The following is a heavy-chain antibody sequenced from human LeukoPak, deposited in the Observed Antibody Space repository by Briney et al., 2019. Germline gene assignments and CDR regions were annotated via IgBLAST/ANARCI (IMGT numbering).Heavy chain of an antibody. J-gene: IGHJ4*02. V-gene: IGHV4-59*08. CDR3: AKYGNSGWVIDN. D-gene: IGHD6-19*01. CDR2: IYYTGGT. Sequence: SETLSLTCTVSGGSIGSNYWTWIRQPPGKGLEYIGYIYYTGGTNYNPSLKSRVTISVDTSKNQFPLKLTSVTAADTAVYFCAKYGNSGWVIDNWGQGTLVTVPS. CDR1: GGSIGSNY.